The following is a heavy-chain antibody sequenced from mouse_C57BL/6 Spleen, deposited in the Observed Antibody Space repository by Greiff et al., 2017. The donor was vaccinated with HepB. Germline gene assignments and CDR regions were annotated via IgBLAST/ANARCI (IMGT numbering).Heavy chain of an antibody. J-gene: IGHJ2*01. CDR2: FHPYNDDT. D-gene: IGHD1-1*01. Sequence: VQLQQSGAELVKPGASVKMSCKASGYTFTTYPIEWMKQNHGKSLEWIGNFHPYNDDTKYNEKFKGKATLTVEKSSSTVYLELSRLTSDDSAVYYCARQGYYYGSEGYYFDYWGQGTTLTVSS. CDR3: ARQGYYYGSEGYYFDY. V-gene: IGHV1-47*01. CDR1: GYTFTTYP.